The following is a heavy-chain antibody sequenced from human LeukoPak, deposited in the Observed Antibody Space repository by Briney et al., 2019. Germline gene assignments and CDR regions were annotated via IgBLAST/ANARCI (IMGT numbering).Heavy chain of an antibody. Sequence: GKSLRLSCAASGFTFTTYYMSWVRQAPGKGLEWAANINQDGRTKYYVDSVKGRFTISRDNAINSVFLQMNSLRAEDTAVYYCARENWANDYWGQGTLVTVSS. V-gene: IGHV3-7*01. D-gene: IGHD7-27*01. CDR3: ARENWANDY. CDR1: GFTFTTYY. J-gene: IGHJ4*02. CDR2: INQDGRTK.